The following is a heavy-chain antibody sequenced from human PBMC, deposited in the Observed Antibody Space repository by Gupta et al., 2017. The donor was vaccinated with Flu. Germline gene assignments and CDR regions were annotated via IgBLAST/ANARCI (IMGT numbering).Heavy chain of an antibody. D-gene: IGHD2-8*01. V-gene: IGHV3-7*01. CDR3: ARVRWGSCTSLSCPFFDY. CDR2: INQVGTEK. J-gene: IGHJ4*02. Sequence: GKGLEWVANINQVGTEKYYVGSVKGRFTISRDNANNSLSLQMNSLSAEDTAVYYCARVRWGSCTSLSCPFFDYWGQGALVTVSS.